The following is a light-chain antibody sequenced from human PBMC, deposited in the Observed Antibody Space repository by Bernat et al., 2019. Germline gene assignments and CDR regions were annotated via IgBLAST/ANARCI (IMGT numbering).Light chain of an antibody. CDR1: SSDVGGYNY. Sequence: QSALTQPPSASGSPGQSVTISCTGTSSDVGGYNYVSWYQQHPGKAPKLMISEVTKRPSGVPDRFSGSKSGNTASLTVSGLQAEDEADYYCRSYAGNSLVFGGGTKVTVL. CDR2: EVT. J-gene: IGLJ3*02. CDR3: RSYAGNSLV. V-gene: IGLV2-8*01.